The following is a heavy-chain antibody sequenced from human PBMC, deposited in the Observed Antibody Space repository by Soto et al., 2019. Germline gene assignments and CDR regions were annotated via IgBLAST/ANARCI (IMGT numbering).Heavy chain of an antibody. CDR1: GYTFTGYY. CDR2: INPNSGGT. V-gene: IGHV1-2*02. CDR3: ARVTGTMEENWFDP. J-gene: IGHJ5*02. D-gene: IGHD1-7*01. Sequence: GASVKVSCKASGYTFTGYYMHWVRQAPGQGLEWMGWINPNSGGTNYAQKFQGRVTMTRDTSISTAYMELSRLRSDDTAVYYCARVTGTMEENWFDPWGQGTLVTSPQ.